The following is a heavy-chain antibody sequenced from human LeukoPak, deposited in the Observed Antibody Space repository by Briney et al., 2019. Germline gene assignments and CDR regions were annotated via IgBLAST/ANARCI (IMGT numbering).Heavy chain of an antibody. CDR3: AKDFRYFDWLPSSVGFI. D-gene: IGHD3-9*01. CDR1: GFTFSSYA. Sequence: GGSLRLSCAASGFTFSSYAMHWVRQAPGKGLEWVAVISYDGSNKYYADSVKGRFTISRDNSKNTLYLQMNSLRAEDTAVYYCAKDFRYFDWLPSSVGFIWGQGTLVTVSS. J-gene: IGHJ4*02. V-gene: IGHV3-30-3*01. CDR2: ISYDGSNK.